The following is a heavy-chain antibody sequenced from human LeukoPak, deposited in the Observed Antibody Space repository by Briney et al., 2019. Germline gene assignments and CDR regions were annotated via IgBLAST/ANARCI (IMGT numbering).Heavy chain of an antibody. V-gene: IGHV4-59*11. J-gene: IGHJ4*02. CDR2: INYSGNT. CDR3: GRGGGGSYLEYSFDY. Sequence: PSETLSLTCTVSGASNTRRYWSWIRQPPGKGLEWIGYINYSGNTNYNPSLKSRVTISVDTSKNQFSLKLSSVTAADTAVYYCGRGGGGSYLEYSFDYWGQGTLVTVSS. D-gene: IGHD3-10*01. CDR1: GASNTRRY.